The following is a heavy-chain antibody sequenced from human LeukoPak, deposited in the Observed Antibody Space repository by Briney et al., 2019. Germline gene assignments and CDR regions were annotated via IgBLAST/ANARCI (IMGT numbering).Heavy chain of an antibody. CDR1: GFTFSSYS. CDR2: ISSSSSYI. Sequence: GGSLRLSCAASGFTFSSYSMNWVRQAPGKGLEWVSSISSSSSYIYYADSVKGRFTISRDNSKNTLYLQMNSLRAEDTAVYYCVKDRTPTVVVQRGFDYWGQGTLVTVSS. J-gene: IGHJ4*02. CDR3: VKDRTPTVVVQRGFDY. D-gene: IGHD3-22*01. V-gene: IGHV3-21*04.